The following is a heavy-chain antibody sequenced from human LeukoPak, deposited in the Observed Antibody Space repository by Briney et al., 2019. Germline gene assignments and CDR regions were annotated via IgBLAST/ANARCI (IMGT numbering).Heavy chain of an antibody. D-gene: IGHD3-16*01. Sequence: PSETLSLTCTVSGGSISSYYWSWIRQPPGKGLEWMGYIYYSGSTNYNPSLKSRVTISVDTSKNQFSLKLSSVTAADTAVYYCATSRGIRGYNWFDPWGQGTLVTVSS. V-gene: IGHV4-59*08. CDR1: GGSISSYY. J-gene: IGHJ5*02. CDR2: IYYSGST. CDR3: ATSRGIRGYNWFDP.